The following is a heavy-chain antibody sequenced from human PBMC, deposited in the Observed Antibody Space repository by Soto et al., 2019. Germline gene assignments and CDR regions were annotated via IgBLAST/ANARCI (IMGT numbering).Heavy chain of an antibody. D-gene: IGHD2-15*01. Sequence: GGSLRLSCVASGFTFSSYWMSWVRQAPGKGLEWVANIKQDGSEKYYVDSVKGRFTISRDNAKNSLYLQMNSLRAEDTAVYYCARDGIGLYYYYYYGMDVWGQGTTVTVSS. J-gene: IGHJ6*02. CDR2: IKQDGSEK. CDR3: ARDGIGLYYYYYYGMDV. CDR1: GFTFSSYW. V-gene: IGHV3-7*05.